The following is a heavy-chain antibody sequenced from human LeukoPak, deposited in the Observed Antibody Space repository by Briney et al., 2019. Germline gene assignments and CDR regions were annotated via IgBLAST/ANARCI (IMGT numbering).Heavy chain of an antibody. CDR3: ARSPRAGVTPWFFDY. Sequence: PSETLSLTCTVSGDSISNSYWSWIRQPPGKGLEWIGYMYYSGSTNHNPSLKSRVTTSMDTSENQFSLKLTSVTAADTAVYYCARSPRAGVTPWFFDYWGQGTLVTVSS. J-gene: IGHJ4*02. CDR2: MYYSGST. V-gene: IGHV4-59*08. CDR1: GDSISNSY. D-gene: IGHD3-10*01.